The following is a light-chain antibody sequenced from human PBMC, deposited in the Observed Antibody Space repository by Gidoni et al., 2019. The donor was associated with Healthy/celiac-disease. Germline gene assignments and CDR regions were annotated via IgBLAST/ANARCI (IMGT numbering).Light chain of an antibody. CDR2: EVS. V-gene: IGLV2-14*01. J-gene: IGLJ1*01. CDR3: SSYTSSSTLRV. CDR1: SSDFGGYNY. Sequence: QSALTQPASVSGSPGQSITISCTGTSSDFGGYNYVSWYQQHPGKAPKLMIYEVSNRPSGVSNRFSGSKSGNTASLTISGLQVEDEADYYCSSYTSSSTLRVFGTGTKVTVL.